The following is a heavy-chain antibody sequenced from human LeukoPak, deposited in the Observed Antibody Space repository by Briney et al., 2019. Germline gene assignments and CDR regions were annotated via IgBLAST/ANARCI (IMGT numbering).Heavy chain of an antibody. Sequence: ASVTVSCKASGYTFTSYGISWVRQAPGQGLEWMGWISAYNGNTNYAQKLQGRFTMTTDKSTSTAYMELRSLRADDTAVYYCARDSAGGRGGELDYWGQGTLVTVSS. CDR3: ARDSAGGRGGELDY. V-gene: IGHV1-18*04. CDR1: GYTFTSYG. CDR2: ISAYNGNT. J-gene: IGHJ4*02. D-gene: IGHD1-26*01.